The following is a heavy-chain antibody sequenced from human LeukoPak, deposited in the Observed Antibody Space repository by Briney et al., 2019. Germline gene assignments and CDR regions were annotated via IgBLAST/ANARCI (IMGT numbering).Heavy chain of an antibody. D-gene: IGHD4-17*01. CDR1: GDSISSGSYY. CDR3: ARVWDYGETRGFDY. V-gene: IGHV4-61*02. J-gene: IGHJ4*02. Sequence: SQTLSLTCTVSGDSISSGSYYWSWIRQPAGKGLEWIGRMYTSGSTNYNPSLKSRVTISLDTSKNQFSLKLSSVTAADTAVYYCARVWDYGETRGFDYWGQGTLVTVSS. CDR2: MYTSGST.